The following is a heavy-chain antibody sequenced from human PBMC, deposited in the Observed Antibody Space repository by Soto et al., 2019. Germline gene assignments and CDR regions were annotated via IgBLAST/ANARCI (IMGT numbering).Heavy chain of an antibody. Sequence: ASVKVSCKASGYTFTSYAMHWVRQAPGQRLEWMGWINAGNGNTKYSQKFQGRVTITRDTSASTAYMELSSLRSEDTAVYYCARDRRGRQWQNYYYYGMDVWGQGTTVTVSS. CDR2: INAGNGNT. CDR1: GYTFTSYA. D-gene: IGHD6-19*01. J-gene: IGHJ6*02. V-gene: IGHV1-3*01. CDR3: ARDRRGRQWQNYYYYGMDV.